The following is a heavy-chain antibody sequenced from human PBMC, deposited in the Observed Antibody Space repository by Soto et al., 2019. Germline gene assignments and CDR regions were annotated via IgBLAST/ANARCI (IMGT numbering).Heavy chain of an antibody. Sequence: PENLSVTCAVSGGSISSSNWWSCVRQPPGQGLEWIGEIYHSGSTNHPPSLKSPVPTSVDKSKNQFSLKLSSVTAADTAVYYCARVGGKSVIDHWGQGTLVNVS. CDR3: ARVGGKSVIDH. CDR1: GGSISSSNW. CDR2: IYHSGST. D-gene: IGHD2-15*01. V-gene: IGHV4-4*03. J-gene: IGHJ4*02.